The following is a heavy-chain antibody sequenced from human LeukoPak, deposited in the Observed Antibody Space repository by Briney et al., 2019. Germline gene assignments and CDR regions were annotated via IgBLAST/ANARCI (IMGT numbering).Heavy chain of an antibody. CDR2: ISYDGTNK. CDR1: GFTFSSYA. CDR3: ARDRVGDYHVVDY. V-gene: IGHV3-30-3*01. Sequence: GRSLRLSCAASGFTFSSYAMHWVRQAPGKGLEWVAVISYDGTNKYYPDSVKGRFTISRDNSKNTLYLQLNSLRAEDTAVYYCARDRVGDYHVVDYWGQGTLVIVSS. D-gene: IGHD4-17*01. J-gene: IGHJ4*02.